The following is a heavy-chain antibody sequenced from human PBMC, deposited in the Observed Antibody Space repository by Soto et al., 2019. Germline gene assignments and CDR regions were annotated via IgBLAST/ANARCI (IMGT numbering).Heavy chain of an antibody. V-gene: IGHV1-2*02. J-gene: IGHJ4*02. CDR3: ARESSYYDSSGYSALLDS. Sequence: QVQLVQSGAEVKKPGASVKVSCKASGYTFTGYYMHWVRQAPGQGLEWMGWINPNSGGTNYAQKFQGRVTMTRDTSISTAYMELSRLRSDDTAVYYCARESSYYDSSGYSALLDSWGQGTLVTVSS. CDR1: GYTFTGYY. D-gene: IGHD3-22*01. CDR2: INPNSGGT.